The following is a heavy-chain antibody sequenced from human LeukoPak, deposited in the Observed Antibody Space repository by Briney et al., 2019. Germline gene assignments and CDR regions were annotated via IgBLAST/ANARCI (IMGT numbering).Heavy chain of an antibody. J-gene: IGHJ4*02. V-gene: IGHV4-30-4*01. D-gene: IGHD3-22*01. CDR3: ARGGPSILDYDSSGYLGY. Sequence: PSETLSLTCTVSGGSISSGDYYWSWIRQPPGKGLEWIGYIYYSGSTYYNPSLKSRVTISVDTSKNQFSLKLSSVTAADTAVYYCARGGPSILDYDSSGYLGYWGQGTLVTVSS. CDR2: IYYSGST. CDR1: GGSISSGDYY.